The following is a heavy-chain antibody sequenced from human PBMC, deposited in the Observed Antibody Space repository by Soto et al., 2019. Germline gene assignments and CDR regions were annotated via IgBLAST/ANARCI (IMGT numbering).Heavy chain of an antibody. CDR2: IYYSGST. J-gene: IGHJ6*02. V-gene: IGHV4-39*01. D-gene: IGHD3-10*01. Sequence: QLQLQESGPGLVKPSETLSLTCTVSGGSISSSSYYWGWIRQPPGKGLEWIGSIYYSGSTYYNPSLKSRVTISVDTSKNQFSLKLSSVTAADTAVYYCASQYYYGSGSPSHPPRYYYGMDVWGQGTTVTVSS. CDR3: ASQYYYGSGSPSHPPRYYYGMDV. CDR1: GGSISSSSYY.